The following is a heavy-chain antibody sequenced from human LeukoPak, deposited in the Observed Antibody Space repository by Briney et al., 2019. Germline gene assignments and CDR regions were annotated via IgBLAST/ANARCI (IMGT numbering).Heavy chain of an antibody. CDR3: AREVSTLFDY. J-gene: IGHJ4*02. Sequence: GASVKVSCKASGYTFTGYYLHWVRQAPGQGLEWMGWINLNSGGTNYAQKFQGRVTMTRDTSISTAYMELRSLRSDDTAVYYCAREVSTLFDYWGQGTLVTVSS. V-gene: IGHV1-2*02. D-gene: IGHD5/OR15-5a*01. CDR2: INLNSGGT. CDR1: GYTFTGYY.